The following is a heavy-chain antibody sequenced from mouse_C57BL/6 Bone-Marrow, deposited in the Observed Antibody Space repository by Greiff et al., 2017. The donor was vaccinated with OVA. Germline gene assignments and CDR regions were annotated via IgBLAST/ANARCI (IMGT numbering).Heavy chain of an antibody. D-gene: IGHD1-1*01. CDR3: ARSATVVEGDY. CDR1: GYTFTSYG. CDR2: IYPRSGNT. Sequence: QVQLQQSGAELVRPGASVKLSCKASGYTFTSYGISWVKQRTGQGLEWIGEIYPRSGNTYYNEKFKGKATLTADKSSSTAYMELRSLTSEDAAVYFCARSATVVEGDYWGQGTTLTVSS. J-gene: IGHJ2*01. V-gene: IGHV1-81*01.